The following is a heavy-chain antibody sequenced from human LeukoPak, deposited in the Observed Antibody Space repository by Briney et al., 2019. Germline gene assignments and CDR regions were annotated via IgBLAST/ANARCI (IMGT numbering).Heavy chain of an antibody. CDR1: GFTFSSYA. Sequence: GGSLRLSCAASGFTFSSYAMSWVRQAPGRGLEWVSKISSSRSTMYYADSVKGRFTISRDNAKNPLFLQMNSLRAEDTAIYYCARRFDLWGQGALVTVSS. V-gene: IGHV3-48*04. J-gene: IGHJ5*02. CDR3: ARRFDL. CDR2: ISSSRSTM.